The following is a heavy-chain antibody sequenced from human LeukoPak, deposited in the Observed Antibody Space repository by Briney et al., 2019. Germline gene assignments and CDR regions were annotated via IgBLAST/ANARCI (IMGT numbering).Heavy chain of an antibody. D-gene: IGHD1-26*01. Sequence: SETLSLTCTVSGGSISSYYWSWIRQPPGKGLEWIGYIYYSGSTHYNPSLKSRVTISVDTSKNQFSLKLSSVTAADTAVYYCARRGGYGATYFDYWGQGTLVTVSS. CDR1: GGSISSYY. J-gene: IGHJ4*02. CDR2: IYYSGST. CDR3: ARRGGYGATYFDY. V-gene: IGHV4-59*01.